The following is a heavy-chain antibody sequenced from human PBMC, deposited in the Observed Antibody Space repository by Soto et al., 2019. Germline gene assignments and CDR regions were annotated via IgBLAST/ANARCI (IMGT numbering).Heavy chain of an antibody. D-gene: IGHD1-7*01. CDR3: SRAKGVNYPSDD. Sequence: EVQVVESGGALVLPGESLRLSCTASGFAFNHYWMHWVRQAPGKGLEWVSRINGDVSVITYADSVKGRFTMSRDNAKNTVYLQMNGLRDDDTAMYFCSRAKGVNYPSDDWGQGPLVTVSS. J-gene: IGHJ4*02. CDR1: GFAFNHYW. CDR2: INGDVSVI. V-gene: IGHV3-74*03.